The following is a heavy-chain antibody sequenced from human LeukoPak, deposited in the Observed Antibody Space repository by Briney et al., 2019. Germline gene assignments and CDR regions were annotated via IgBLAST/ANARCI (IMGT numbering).Heavy chain of an antibody. Sequence: GGSLRLSCAASGFTFSDYYMSWIRQAPGKGLEWVSCISFSSSYTNYADSVKGRFTISRDNAKNSLYLQMNSLRAEDTAVYYCARVYSGNYCDYWGQGTLVTVSS. CDR2: ISFSSSYT. CDR1: GFTFSDYY. V-gene: IGHV3-11*03. D-gene: IGHD1-26*01. CDR3: ARVYSGNYCDY. J-gene: IGHJ4*02.